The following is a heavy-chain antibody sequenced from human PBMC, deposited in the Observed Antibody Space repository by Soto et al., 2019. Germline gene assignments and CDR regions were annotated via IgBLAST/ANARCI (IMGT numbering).Heavy chain of an antibody. D-gene: IGHD6-6*01. Sequence: SETLSLTCTVSGGSISSSSYYWGWIRQPPGKGLEWIGSIYYSGSTYYNPSLKSRVTISVDTSKNQFSLKLSSVTAADTAVYYCARLPLLSSIAARPGTTLDYWGQGTLVTVS. V-gene: IGHV4-39*01. CDR3: ARLPLLSSIAARPGTTLDY. CDR1: GGSISSSSYY. CDR2: IYYSGST. J-gene: IGHJ4*02.